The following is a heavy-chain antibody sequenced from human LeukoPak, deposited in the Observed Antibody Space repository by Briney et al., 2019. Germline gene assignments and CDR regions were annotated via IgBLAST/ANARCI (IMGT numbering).Heavy chain of an antibody. CDR2: INPNSGDT. Sequence: ASVKVSCKPSGYTFTDNYLHWVRQAPGQGLEWMGWINPNSGDTHSAQKFQGRVTMTRDTSISAAYMDMSSLKSDDTAVYYCARDLSPTYYDILTAREQIDDAFDIWGQGTKVTVSS. V-gene: IGHV1-2*02. CDR1: GYTFTDNY. D-gene: IGHD3-9*01. CDR3: ARDLSPTYYDILTAREQIDDAFDI. J-gene: IGHJ3*02.